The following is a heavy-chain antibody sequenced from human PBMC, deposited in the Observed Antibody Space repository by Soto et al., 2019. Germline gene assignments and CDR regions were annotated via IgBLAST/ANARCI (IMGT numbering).Heavy chain of an antibody. V-gene: IGHV3-74*01. J-gene: IGHJ4*02. CDR1: GLAFSSHW. CDR2: IN. CDR3: SRDDSDWFFN. D-gene: IGHD3-9*01. Sequence: GGSLRLSCAASGLAFSSHWMHWVRQAPGKGLVWVSRINAASVKGRFTISRDDSKKTAYLQMNSLESEDTAVYYCSRDDSDWFFNWGRGTLVTVS.